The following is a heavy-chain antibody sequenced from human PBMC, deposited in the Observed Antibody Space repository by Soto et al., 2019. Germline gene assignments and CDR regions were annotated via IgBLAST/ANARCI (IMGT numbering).Heavy chain of an antibody. J-gene: IGHJ4*02. CDR3: AREAGHYYDSSGYYGKLDY. CDR2: INVYNGNT. V-gene: IGHV1-18*01. Sequence: ASVKVSCKASGYTFTKYGISWVRQAPGQGLEWMGWINVYNGNTNYAQKLQGRVTMTTDTSTSTAYMELRSLRSDDTAVYYCAREAGHYYDSSGYYGKLDYWGQGTLVTVSS. D-gene: IGHD3-22*01. CDR1: GYTFTKYG.